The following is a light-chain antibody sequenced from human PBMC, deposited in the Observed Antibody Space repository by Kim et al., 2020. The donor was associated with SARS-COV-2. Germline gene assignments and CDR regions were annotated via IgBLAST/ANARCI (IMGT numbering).Light chain of an antibody. J-gene: IGKJ2*01. V-gene: IGKV3-11*01. CDR2: DAS. Sequence: SLSPGERASLSFRASQSVSSYLAWYQQKPGQAPRLLIYDASNRATGIPARFSGSGSGTDFTLTISSLGPEDFAVYYCQQRSNWMYTFGQGTKLEIK. CDR3: QQRSNWMYT. CDR1: QSVSSY.